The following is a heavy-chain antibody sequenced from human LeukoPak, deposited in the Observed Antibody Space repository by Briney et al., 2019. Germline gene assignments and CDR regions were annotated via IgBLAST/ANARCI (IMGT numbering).Heavy chain of an antibody. V-gene: IGHV3-30-3*01. D-gene: IGHD3-22*01. J-gene: IGHJ5*02. CDR3: AREAADYSDSSGSSGSFDP. CDR2: ISYDGSNK. CDR1: GFTFSSYA. Sequence: GGSLRLSCAASGFTFSSYAMHWVRQAPGKGLEWVAVISYDGSNKYYADSVKGRFTISRDNSKNTLYLQMNSLRAEDTAVYYCAREAADYSDSSGSSGSFDPWGQGTLVTVSS.